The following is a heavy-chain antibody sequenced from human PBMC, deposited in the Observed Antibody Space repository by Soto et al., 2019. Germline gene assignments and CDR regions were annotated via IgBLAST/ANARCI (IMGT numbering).Heavy chain of an antibody. CDR2: INGDGTNT. CDR3: ARGYRWGMDV. Sequence: GGSLRLSCAGSRFTFSSYAMHWVRQTPGKGLMWVSRINGDGTNTFYADSVKGRFTISRDNAKNTLYLQMSSLRDEDTALYYCARGYRWGMDVWGQGTTVTVSS. CDR1: RFTFSSYA. V-gene: IGHV3-74*01. J-gene: IGHJ6*02. D-gene: IGHD3-16*02.